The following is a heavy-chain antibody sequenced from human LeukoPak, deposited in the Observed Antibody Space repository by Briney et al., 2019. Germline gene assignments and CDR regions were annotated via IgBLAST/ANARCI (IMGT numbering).Heavy chain of an antibody. CDR2: IYTSGST. CDR1: GGSFSSYY. CDR3: ATGDGYNSCDY. Sequence: SETLSLTCTISGGSFSSYYWRWMRQPAGKGLEWIGRIYTSGSTNYNSSLKSRVTMSVDTSKNQVALKLSSVTAADTAVYYCATGDGYNSCDYWGQGTLVTVSS. J-gene: IGHJ4*02. V-gene: IGHV4-4*07. D-gene: IGHD5-24*01.